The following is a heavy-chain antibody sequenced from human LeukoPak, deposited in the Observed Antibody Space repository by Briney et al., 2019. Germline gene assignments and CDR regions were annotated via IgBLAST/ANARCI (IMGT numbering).Heavy chain of an antibody. V-gene: IGHV3-21*01. Sequence: PGGSLRLSCAASGFTFSSYEMNWVRQAPGKGLEWVLSISSSSSYIYYADSVKGRFTISRDNAKNSLYLQMNSLRAEDTAVYYCARDPYYYGSGSPGAFDIWGQGTTVTVSS. CDR2: ISSSSSYI. CDR3: ARDPYYYGSGSPGAFDI. D-gene: IGHD3-10*01. CDR1: GFTFSSYE. J-gene: IGHJ3*02.